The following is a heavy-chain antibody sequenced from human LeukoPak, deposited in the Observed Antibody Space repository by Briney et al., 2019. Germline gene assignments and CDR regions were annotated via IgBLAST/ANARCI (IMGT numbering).Heavy chain of an antibody. CDR1: GGSFSGYY. CDR2: INHSGST. Sequence: SETLSLTCAVYGGSFSGYYWSWIRQPPGKGLEWIGEINHSGSTNYNPSLKSRVTISVDTPKNQFSLKLSSVTAADTAVYYCATSVPAASYWYFDLWGRGTLVTVSS. CDR3: ATSVPAASYWYFDL. J-gene: IGHJ2*01. D-gene: IGHD2-2*01. V-gene: IGHV4-34*01.